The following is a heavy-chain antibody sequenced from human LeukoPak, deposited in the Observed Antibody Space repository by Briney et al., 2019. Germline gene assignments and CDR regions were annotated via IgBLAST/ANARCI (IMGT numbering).Heavy chain of an antibody. D-gene: IGHD2-2*01. CDR2: ISWNSGSI. Sequence: GRSLRLSCAASGFTFDDYAMHWVRQAPGKGLEWVSGISWNSGSIGYADSVKGRFTISRDNAKNSLYLQMNSLRAEDMALYYCARGCTSTSCYDYWGQGTLVTVSS. CDR1: GFTFDDYA. V-gene: IGHV3-9*03. J-gene: IGHJ4*02. CDR3: ARGCTSTSCYDY.